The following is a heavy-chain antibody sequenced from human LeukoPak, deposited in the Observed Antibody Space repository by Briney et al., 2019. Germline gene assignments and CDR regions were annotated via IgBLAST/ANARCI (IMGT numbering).Heavy chain of an antibody. D-gene: IGHD3-22*01. CDR1: GFNFSNYY. J-gene: IGHJ4*02. V-gene: IGHV3-11*04. CDR3: ARRGYSDSSGYDY. Sequence: GGSLRLSCAASGFNFSNYYMTWIRQAPGKGLEWVSFISSSGTTIYYADSVKGRFTISRDNAKNSLYLQMNSLRAEDTAIYYCARRGYSDSSGYDYWGQGTLVTVSS. CDR2: ISSSGTTI.